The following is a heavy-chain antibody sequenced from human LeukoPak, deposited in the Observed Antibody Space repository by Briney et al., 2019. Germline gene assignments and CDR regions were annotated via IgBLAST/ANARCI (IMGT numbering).Heavy chain of an antibody. Sequence: PSETLSLTCAVYGGSFSGYYWTWIRQSPGKGLEWIGEIIHSGSANYNPSLKSRVTISVDTSKKQFSLSLRSVTAADTAVYYCARGHHLSGSYSYYFDYWGLGTLVTVSS. CDR1: GGSFSGYY. CDR3: ARGHHLSGSYSYYFDY. J-gene: IGHJ4*02. V-gene: IGHV4-34*01. CDR2: IIHSGSA. D-gene: IGHD3-10*01.